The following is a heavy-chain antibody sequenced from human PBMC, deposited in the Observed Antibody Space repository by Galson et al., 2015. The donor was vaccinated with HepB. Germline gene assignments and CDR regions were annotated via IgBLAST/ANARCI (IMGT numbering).Heavy chain of an antibody. CDR3: AREGGSSSWFYFDY. CDR2: IYSGGST. Sequence: SLRLSCAASGFTVSSNYMSWVRQAPGKGLEWVSVIYSGGSTYYADPVKGRFTISRDSSKNTLYLQMNSLRAEDTAVYYCAREGGSSSWFYFDYWGQGTLVTVSS. J-gene: IGHJ4*02. D-gene: IGHD6-13*01. V-gene: IGHV3-53*01. CDR1: GFTVSSNY.